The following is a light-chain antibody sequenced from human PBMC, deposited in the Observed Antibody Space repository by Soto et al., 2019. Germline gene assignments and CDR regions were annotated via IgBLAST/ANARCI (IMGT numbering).Light chain of an antibody. V-gene: IGKV1-27*01. CDR2: GAS. J-gene: IGKJ5*01. CDR1: QGIGIY. Sequence: DIQMTQSPSSLSASVGDRVTITCRASQGIGIYLAWYQQTPGKVPKHLIYGASKLQSGVPSRFSGGGSGTNFTLTISSLQPEDVSTYYCQNYKRAPLTFGQGPRLEI. CDR3: QNYKRAPLT.